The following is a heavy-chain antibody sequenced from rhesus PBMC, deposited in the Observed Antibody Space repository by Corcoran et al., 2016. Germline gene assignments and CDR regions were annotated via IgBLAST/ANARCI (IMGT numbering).Heavy chain of an antibody. Sequence: QVQLQESGPGLVKPSETLSLTCAVSGGSISSGYYYWSWIRQPPGKGLEWIGYITYRGSTSYNPSLKSRVNISRDTSKNQFSLKLSSVTAADTAVYYCATHYDSGYVDSWGQGVVVTVSS. V-gene: IGHV4-122*02. CDR3: ATHYDSGYVDS. J-gene: IGHJ6*01. D-gene: IGHD3-28*01. CDR2: ITYRGST. CDR1: GGSISSGYYY.